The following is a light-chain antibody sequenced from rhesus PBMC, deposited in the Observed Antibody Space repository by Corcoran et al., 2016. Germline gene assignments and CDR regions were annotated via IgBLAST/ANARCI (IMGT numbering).Light chain of an antibody. CDR1: QDISNW. V-gene: IGKV1-69*01. J-gene: IGKJ3*01. Sequence: DIQMTQSPSSLSASVGDRVTITCRASQDISNWLAWYQQKPGKAPKNLIYRASNLEIGVPSRFSGSGSGTDFTLTIRSLQPEDIATYYCQQHDNSPFTFGPGTKLDIK. CDR2: RAS. CDR3: QQHDNSPFT.